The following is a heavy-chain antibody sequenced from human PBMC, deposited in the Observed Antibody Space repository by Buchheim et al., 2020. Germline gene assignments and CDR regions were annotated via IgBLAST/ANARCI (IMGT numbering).Heavy chain of an antibody. CDR2: MNPNSGNT. D-gene: IGHD2-2*01. V-gene: IGHV1-8*01. CDR1: GYSFTSYD. CDR3: ARAQRGPCSATTCSAPYAMDV. Sequence: QVQLVQSGAEVKKPGASVKVSCKASGYSFTSYDIKWVRQATGQGLEWMGWMNPNSGNTGYAQKFQGRVTMTRDTSMSTAYMEVSSLRSEDTAVYYCARAQRGPCSATTCSAPYAMDVWGQGTT. J-gene: IGHJ6*02.